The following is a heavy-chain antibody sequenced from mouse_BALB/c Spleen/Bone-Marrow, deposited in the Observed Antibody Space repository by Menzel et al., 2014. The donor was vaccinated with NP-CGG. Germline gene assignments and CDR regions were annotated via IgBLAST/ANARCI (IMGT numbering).Heavy chain of an antibody. D-gene: IGHD2-3*01. J-gene: IGHJ4*01. CDR1: GYTFTSYW. CDR2: IDPSDSYT. V-gene: IGHV1-69*02. Sequence: QAQLQQSGAELVTPGSSVNLSCKASGYTFTSYWMHWVKQRPGQGLEWIGEIDPSDSYTNYNQKFKGKATLTVDKSSSTAYMQLSSLTSEDSAVYFCARWLLRYYAMDDWGQGTSVTVSS. CDR3: ARWLLRYYAMDD.